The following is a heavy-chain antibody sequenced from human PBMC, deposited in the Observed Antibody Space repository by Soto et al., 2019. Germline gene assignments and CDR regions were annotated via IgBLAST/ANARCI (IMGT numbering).Heavy chain of an antibody. CDR1: GGSISSSSYY. CDR3: ARTSLLWFGESASRGVVWFDP. CDR2: IYYSGST. V-gene: IGHV4-39*01. J-gene: IGHJ5*02. D-gene: IGHD3-10*01. Sequence: NPSETLSLTCTVSGGSISSSSYYWGWIRQPPGKGLEWIGSIYYSGSTYYNPSLKSRVTISVDTSKNQFSLKLSSVTAADTAVYYCARTSLLWFGESASRGVVWFDPWGQGTLVTVSS.